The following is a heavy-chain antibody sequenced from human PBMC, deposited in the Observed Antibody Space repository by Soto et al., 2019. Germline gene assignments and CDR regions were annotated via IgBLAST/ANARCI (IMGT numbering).Heavy chain of an antibody. V-gene: IGHV4-39*01. Sequence: SETLSLTCTVSGGSISSSSYYWGWIRQPPGKGLEWIGSIYYSGSTYYNPSLKSRVTISVDTSKNQFYMKRRSVTAADTAVHYCARQGELWFGDFFYYYYGMDVWGQGTTFTVS. J-gene: IGHJ6*02. CDR3: ARQGELWFGDFFYYYYGMDV. CDR1: GGSISSSSYY. CDR2: IYYSGST. D-gene: IGHD3-10*01.